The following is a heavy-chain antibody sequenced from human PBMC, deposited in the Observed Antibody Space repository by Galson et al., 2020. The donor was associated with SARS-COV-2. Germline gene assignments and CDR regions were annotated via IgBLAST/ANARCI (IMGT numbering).Heavy chain of an antibody. CDR2: IYTSGST. CDR3: ARSASGIVVVPAADYYSYYGMDV. Sequence: SETLSLTCTVSGGSISSGSYYWSWIRQPAGKGLEWIGRIYTSGSTNYNPSLKSRVTISVDTSKNQFSLKLSSVTAADTAVFYCARSASGIVVVPAADYYSYYGMDVWGQGTKVTVSS. J-gene: IGHJ6*02. V-gene: IGHV4-61*02. D-gene: IGHD2-2*01. CDR1: GGSISSGSYY.